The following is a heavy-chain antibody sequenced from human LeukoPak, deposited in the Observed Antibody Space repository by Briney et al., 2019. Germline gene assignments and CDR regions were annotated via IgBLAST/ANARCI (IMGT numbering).Heavy chain of an antibody. CDR1: GGSFSGYY. D-gene: IGHD3-10*01. CDR3: ARPDSYGSGRNNWFDP. J-gene: IGHJ5*02. CDR2: INHSGST. V-gene: IGHV4-34*01. Sequence: KSSETLSLTCAVYGGSFSGYYWSWIRQPPGKGLEWIGEINHSGSTNYNPSLKSRVTISVDTSKNQFSLKLSSVTAADTAVYYCARPDSYGSGRNNWFDPWGQGTLVTVSS.